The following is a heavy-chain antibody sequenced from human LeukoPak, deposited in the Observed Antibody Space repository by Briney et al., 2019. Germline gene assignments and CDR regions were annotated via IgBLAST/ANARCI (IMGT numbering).Heavy chain of an antibody. CDR1: GGSISSYY. CDR3: ARLVWGSYNFDY. V-gene: IGHV4-59*01. Sequence: PSETLSLTCTVSGGSISSYYWSWIRQPPGKGLEWIGYIYYSGSTNYNPSLKSRVTISVDTSKNQFSLKLSSVTAADTAVYYCARLVWGSYNFDYWGQGTLVTVSS. D-gene: IGHD3-16*01. J-gene: IGHJ4*02. CDR2: IYYSGST.